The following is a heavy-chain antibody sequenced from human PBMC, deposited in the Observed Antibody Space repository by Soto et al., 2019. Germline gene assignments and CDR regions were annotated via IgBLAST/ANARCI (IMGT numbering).Heavy chain of an antibody. CDR3: AKAGRMYYYYYMDA. CDR1: GFSFSDYA. J-gene: IGHJ6*03. V-gene: IGHV3-23*01. D-gene: IGHD2-15*01. Sequence: GSLRLSCAASGFSFSDYAMIWVRQAPEKGLEWVSAISGSGGGTYFADPVKGRFTISRDNSKNTLYLQLNSLRAEDTAVYYCAKAGRMYYYYYMDAWGKGTTVTVSS. CDR2: ISGSGGGT.